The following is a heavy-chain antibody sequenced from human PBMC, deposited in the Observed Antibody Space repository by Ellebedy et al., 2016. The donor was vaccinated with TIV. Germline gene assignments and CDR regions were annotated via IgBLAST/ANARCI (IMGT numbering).Heavy chain of an antibody. CDR2: ISAHNGNT. D-gene: IGHD1-7*01. J-gene: IGHJ4*02. CDR3: AREAGNYAHFDY. V-gene: IGHV1-18*01. CDR1: GYTFISYG. Sequence: ASVKVSCXASGYTFISYGISWVRQAPGQGLEWMGWISAHNGNTNYAQKLQGRVTMTTDTSTSTAYMELRSLRSDDTAVYYCAREAGNYAHFDYWGQGTLVIVSS.